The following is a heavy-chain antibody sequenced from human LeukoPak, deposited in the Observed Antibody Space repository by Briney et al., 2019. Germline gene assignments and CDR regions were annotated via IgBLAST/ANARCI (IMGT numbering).Heavy chain of an antibody. V-gene: IGHV4-31*03. D-gene: IGHD2-21*01. CDR3: ASRSPPGETGYFDY. CDR1: GGSISSGGHY. CDR2: IYYSGST. Sequence: SETLSLTCTVSGGSISSGGHYWSWIRQHPGKGLEWIGYIYYSGSTYYNPSLKSRVTISVDTSKNQFSLKLTSVTAAGTAVYFCASRSPPGETGYFDYWGQGTLVTVSS. J-gene: IGHJ4*02.